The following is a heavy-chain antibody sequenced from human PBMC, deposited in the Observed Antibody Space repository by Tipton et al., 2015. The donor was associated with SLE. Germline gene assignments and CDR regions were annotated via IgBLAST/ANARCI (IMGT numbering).Heavy chain of an antibody. CDR2: IYYSGST. V-gene: IGHV4-39*07. CDR1: GGSISSSSYY. CDR3: ARVGDEAAAALGY. J-gene: IGHJ4*02. D-gene: IGHD6-13*01. Sequence: TLSLTCTVSGGSISSSSYYWGWIRQPSGKGLEWIGSIYYSGSTYYNPSLKSRVTISVDTSKNQFSLKLSSVTAADTAVYYCARVGDEAAAALGYWGQGTLVTVSS.